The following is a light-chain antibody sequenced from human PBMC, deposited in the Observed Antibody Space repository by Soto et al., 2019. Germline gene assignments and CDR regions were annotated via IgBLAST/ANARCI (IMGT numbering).Light chain of an antibody. CDR1: QTINRW. J-gene: IGKJ4*01. CDR3: LQYNSYPLT. V-gene: IGKV1-5*03. Sequence: DIQMTQSPSTLSASVGDRVTLTCRASQTINRWLAWYQQRPGKAPKLLIHKASTLEGGVPSRFSGSASGTEFTLTISSRQTDEFATYYCLQYNSYPLTFGGGNKVEL. CDR2: KAS.